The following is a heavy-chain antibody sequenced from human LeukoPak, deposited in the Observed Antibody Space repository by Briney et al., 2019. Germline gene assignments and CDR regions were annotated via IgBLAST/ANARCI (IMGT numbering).Heavy chain of an antibody. D-gene: IGHD2-2*01. CDR2: IYTSGST. V-gene: IGHV4-61*02. CDR1: GGSISSGSYY. CDR3: ARETIVVVPAAVWYFDL. Sequence: SETLSLTCTVSGGSISSGSYYWSWIRQPAGKGLEWIGRIYTSGSTNYNPSLKSRVTISVDTSKNQFSLKLSSVTAADTAVYYCARETIVVVPAAVWYFDLWGRGTLVTVSS. J-gene: IGHJ2*01.